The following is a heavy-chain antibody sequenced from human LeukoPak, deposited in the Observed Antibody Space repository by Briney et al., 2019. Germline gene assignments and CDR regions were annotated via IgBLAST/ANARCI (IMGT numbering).Heavy chain of an antibody. J-gene: IGHJ6*02. CDR1: GGSFSGYY. Sequence: PSETLSLTCAVYGGSFSGYYWSWIRKPPGKGLEWIGEINHSGSTNSNPSLKSRVTISVDTSKNQFSLKLSSVTAADTAVYYCARGRMDIVVVPAANPAYYYYYGMDVWGQGTTVTVSS. CDR2: INHSGST. D-gene: IGHD2-2*03. CDR3: ARGRMDIVVVPAANPAYYYYYGMDV. V-gene: IGHV4-34*01.